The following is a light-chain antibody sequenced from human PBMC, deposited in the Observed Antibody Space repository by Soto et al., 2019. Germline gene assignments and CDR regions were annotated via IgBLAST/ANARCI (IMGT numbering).Light chain of an antibody. Sequence: EIELTQSPATLSLTPGNRATLSCRASQSVSSYLAWYQQKPGQAPRLLIYDASNRATGIPARFSGSGSGTDFTLTITSLEPEDFAVYYCQQRSNCPSSFGGGTKVEIK. CDR3: QQRSNCPSS. CDR2: DAS. CDR1: QSVSSY. V-gene: IGKV3-11*01. J-gene: IGKJ4*01.